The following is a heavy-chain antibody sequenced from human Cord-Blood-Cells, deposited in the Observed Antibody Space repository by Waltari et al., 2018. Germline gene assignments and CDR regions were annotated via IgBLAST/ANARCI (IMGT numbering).Heavy chain of an antibody. J-gene: IGHJ4*02. Sequence: QVQLQQWGAGLLKPPGTLSRTCAVYGGSFSGYYWSWIRQPPGKGLEWIGEINHSGSTNYNPALKSRVTISVDTAKNQFDTKLSYVTAADTAVYYCARHAIRTCDYWGQGTLVTVSS. D-gene: IGHD2-8*01. CDR2: INHSGST. V-gene: IGHV4-34*01. CDR3: ARHAIRTCDY. CDR1: GGSFSGYY.